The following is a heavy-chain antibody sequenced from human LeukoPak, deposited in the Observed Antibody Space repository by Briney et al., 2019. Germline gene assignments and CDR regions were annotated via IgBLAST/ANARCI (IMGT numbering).Heavy chain of an antibody. CDR1: GFTFSSYS. J-gene: IGHJ1*01. Sequence: GGSLRLSCAASGFTFSSYSMNWVRQAPGKGLEWVSSIGSSSSYIYYADLVKGRFTISRDNAKNSLYLQMNSLRAEDTAVYYCAWGAAAPSEYFQHWGQGTLVTVSS. V-gene: IGHV3-21*01. D-gene: IGHD6-13*01. CDR3: AWGAAAPSEYFQH. CDR2: IGSSSSYI.